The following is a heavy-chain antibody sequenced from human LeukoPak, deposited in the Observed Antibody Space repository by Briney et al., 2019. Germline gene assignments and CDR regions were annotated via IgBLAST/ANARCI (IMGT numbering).Heavy chain of an antibody. J-gene: IGHJ6*03. V-gene: IGHV3-74*01. D-gene: IGHD2-2*01. CDR1: GFTFSSCW. CDR2: INSDGINTNYAGT. Sequence: SGGSLRLSCAASGFTFSSCWMHWVRQTPGKGLVWVSRINSDGINTNYAGTSYADSVKGRFTVSRDNAKNTLYLQMDSLRAEDTAVYYCAKGYCSSTSCPYYYYMDVWGKGTTVTVSS. CDR3: AKGYCSSTSCPYYYYMDV.